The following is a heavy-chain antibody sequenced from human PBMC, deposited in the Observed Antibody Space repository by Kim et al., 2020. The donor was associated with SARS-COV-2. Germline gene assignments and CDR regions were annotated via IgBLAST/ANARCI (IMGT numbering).Heavy chain of an antibody. CDR2: IYYSGRT. Sequence: SETLSLTCTVSGGSISSSNYFWGWLRQPPGNELEWIGNIYYSGRTYYTPSLKSRVTISVDTSKNQFSLKLSSVTAADTAVYYCARRYSGSYYRFDYWGQGILVTVSS. J-gene: IGHJ4*02. V-gene: IGHV4-39*01. D-gene: IGHD1-26*01. CDR3: ARRYSGSYYRFDY. CDR1: GGSISSSNYF.